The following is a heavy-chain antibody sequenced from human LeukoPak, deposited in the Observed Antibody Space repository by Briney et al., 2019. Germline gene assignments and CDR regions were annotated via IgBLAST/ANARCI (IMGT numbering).Heavy chain of an antibody. Sequence: GESLKISCKGSGYRFTNYWIGWVRQMPGKGLEWMGIIYPGDSNTRYSPSFQGQVTISADKSISTAYLQWSSLKALDTAIYYCARDKYCNSASCYFDYWGQGTLVTVSS. J-gene: IGHJ4*02. CDR1: GYRFTNYW. CDR3: ARDKYCNSASCYFDY. D-gene: IGHD2-2*01. CDR2: IYPGDSNT. V-gene: IGHV5-51*01.